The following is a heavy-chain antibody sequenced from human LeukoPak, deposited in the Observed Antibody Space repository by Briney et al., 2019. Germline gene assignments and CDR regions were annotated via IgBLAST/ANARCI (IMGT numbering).Heavy chain of an antibody. Sequence: SETLSLTCTVSGGSLSNYYWSWIRQPPGKGLEWIGYIYHSGSTNYNPSLMSRVTISVDTSKNQFSLMVSSVTAADTAVYYCARYSYWTTVATPDFDYWGQGTLVTVSS. CDR2: IYHSGST. V-gene: IGHV4-59*01. D-gene: IGHD4-23*01. CDR1: GGSLSNYY. CDR3: ARYSYWTTVATPDFDY. J-gene: IGHJ4*02.